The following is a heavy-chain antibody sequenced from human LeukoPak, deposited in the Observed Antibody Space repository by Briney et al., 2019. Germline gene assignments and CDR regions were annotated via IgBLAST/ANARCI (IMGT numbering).Heavy chain of an antibody. V-gene: IGHV3-7*03. CDR2: IMKDGGQK. CDR3: ARDKIVGATNFDY. D-gene: IGHD1-26*01. Sequence: GGSLRLSCAASGFTFRNFWMNWARQAPGKGLEWVASIMKDGGQKEYVDSEKGRFTISRDNAKNSLSLQMNSLRAEDTAIYYCARDKIVGATNFDYWGQGTLVTVSS. CDR1: GFTFRNFW. J-gene: IGHJ4*02.